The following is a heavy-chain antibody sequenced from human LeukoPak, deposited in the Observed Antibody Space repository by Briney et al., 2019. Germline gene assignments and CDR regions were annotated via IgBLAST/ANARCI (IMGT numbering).Heavy chain of an antibody. CDR3: ARQISSSWSAFDY. J-gene: IGHJ4*02. CDR2: IIPIFGTA. D-gene: IGHD6-13*01. V-gene: IGHV1-69*13. Sequence: SVKVSCKGSGGTFSSYAISWVRQAPGQGLEWMGGIIPIFGTANYAQKFQGRVTITADESTSTAYMELSSLRSEDTAVYYCARQISSSWSAFDYWGQGTLVTVSS. CDR1: GGTFSSYA.